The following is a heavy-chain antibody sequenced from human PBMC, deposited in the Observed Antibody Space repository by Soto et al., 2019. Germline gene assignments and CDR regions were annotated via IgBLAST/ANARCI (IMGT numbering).Heavy chain of an antibody. CDR2: ISSSSSYI. J-gene: IGHJ4*02. CDR3: ARDLGPLGWNDG. Sequence: EVQLVESGGGLVKPGGSLRLSCAASGFTFSSYSMNWVRQAPGKGLEWVSSISSSSSYIYYADSVKGRFTISRDNGKNSLYLQMNSLRAEDTAVYYCARDLGPLGWNDGWGQGTLVTVSS. CDR1: GFTFSSYS. V-gene: IGHV3-21*01. D-gene: IGHD1-1*01.